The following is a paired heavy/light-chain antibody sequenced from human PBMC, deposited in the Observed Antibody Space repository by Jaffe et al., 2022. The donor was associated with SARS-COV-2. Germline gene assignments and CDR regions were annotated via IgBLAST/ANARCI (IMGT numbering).Heavy chain of an antibody. CDR1: GFTFRSYW. V-gene: IGHV3-7*01. CDR2: IKEDGSEK. CDR3: ARYGSGSYYYYYGMDV. J-gene: IGHJ6*02. Sequence: EVQLVESGGGLVQPGGSLRLSCEASGFTFRSYWMSWVRQAPGKGLEWVANIKEDGSEKYYVDSVKGRFSISRDNAKNSLYLQMNSLRAEDTAVYYCARYGSGSYYYYYGMDVWGQGTTVTVSS. D-gene: IGHD3-10*01.
Light chain of an antibody. V-gene: IGKV1-39*01. CDR1: QSISSY. CDR2: AAS. J-gene: IGKJ2*01. Sequence: DIQMTQSPSSLSASVGDRVTITCRASQSISSYLNWYQQKPGRAPKLLIYAASSLQSGVPSRFSGSGSGTDFTLTISSLQPEDFATYYCQQSYSNPYTFGQGTKLEIK. CDR3: QQSYSNPYT.